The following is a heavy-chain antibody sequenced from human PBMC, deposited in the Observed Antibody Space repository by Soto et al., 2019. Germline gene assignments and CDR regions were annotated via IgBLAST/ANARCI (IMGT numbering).Heavy chain of an antibody. Sequence: EVQLLESGGGLVQPGGSLRLSCAASGFTFSSYAMSWVRQAPGKGLEWVSAISGSGGSTYYADSVKGRFTISRDNSKNTLYLQMNSLRAEDTAVYYCAQWSPRPPHCGGGTCPGIEFDPWGQGTLVTVSS. CDR3: AQWSPRPPHCGGGTCPGIEFDP. V-gene: IGHV3-23*01. CDR1: GFTFSSYA. CDR2: ISGSGGST. D-gene: IGHD2-15*01. J-gene: IGHJ5*02.